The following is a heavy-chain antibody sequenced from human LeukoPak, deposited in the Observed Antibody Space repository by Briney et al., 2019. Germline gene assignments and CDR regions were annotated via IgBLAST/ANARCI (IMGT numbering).Heavy chain of an antibody. CDR3: ARAARVLWFGEADYGMDV. D-gene: IGHD3-10*01. CDR2: IYYSGST. CDR1: GGSISSYY. J-gene: IGHJ6*02. Sequence: SETLSLTCTVSGGSISSYYWSWIRQPPGKGLEWIGYIYYSGSTNYNPSLKSRVTISVDTSKNQFSLKLSSVTAADTAVYYCARAARVLWFGEADYGMDVWGQGTTVTVSS. V-gene: IGHV4-59*08.